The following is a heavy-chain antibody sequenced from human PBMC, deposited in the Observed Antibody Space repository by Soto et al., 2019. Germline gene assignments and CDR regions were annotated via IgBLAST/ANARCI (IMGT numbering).Heavy chain of an antibody. CDR1: GGTFNSFA. Sequence: QVQLVQSGAEVKKPGSSVTVSCRASGGTFNSFAISWVRQAPGQGLEWMGGIIPVLGVAKYAQKFQGGVTIIADEATSTVYLELSGLGSEDTAMYYCAIDRTDCSNGVCERGGWLDPWGQGTLVTVSS. V-gene: IGHV1-69*01. CDR2: IIPVLGVA. J-gene: IGHJ5*02. CDR3: AIDRTDCSNGVCERGGWLDP. D-gene: IGHD2-8*01.